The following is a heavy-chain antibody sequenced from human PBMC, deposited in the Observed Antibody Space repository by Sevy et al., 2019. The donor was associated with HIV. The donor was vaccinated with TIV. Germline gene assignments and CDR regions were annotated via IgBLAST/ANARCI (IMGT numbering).Heavy chain of an antibody. V-gene: IGHV3-21*01. D-gene: IGHD3-3*01. CDR1: GFTFSSYS. J-gene: IGHJ4*02. Sequence: GGSLRLSCAASGFTFSSYSMNWVRQAPGKGLGWVSSISSSSSYIYYADSVKGRFTISRDNAKNSLYLQMNSLRAEDTAVYYCARGVRDFWSGYPDYWGQGTLVTVSS. CDR3: ARGVRDFWSGYPDY. CDR2: ISSSSSYI.